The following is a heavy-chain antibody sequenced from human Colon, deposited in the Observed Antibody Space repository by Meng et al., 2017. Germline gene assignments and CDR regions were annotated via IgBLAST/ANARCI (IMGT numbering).Heavy chain of an antibody. CDR2: ARIDYANT. CDR1: GASVRSPDHQ. D-gene: IGHD3-16*01. CDR3: ARDYWGSLDF. Sequence: QVQLQESGPVLVSPSETLSLICAVSGASVRSPDHQWGWVRQPPGKGLEWIGYARIDYANTNYNPSLKSRVNVSLDTSKNQFSLNVRSVTAADTAVYYCARDYWGSLDFWGQGILVTVSS. V-gene: IGHV4-61*08. J-gene: IGHJ4*02.